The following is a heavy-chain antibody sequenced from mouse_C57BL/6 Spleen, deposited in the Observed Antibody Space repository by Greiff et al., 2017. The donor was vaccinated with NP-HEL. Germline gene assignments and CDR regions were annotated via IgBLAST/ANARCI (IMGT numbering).Heavy chain of an antibody. D-gene: IGHD1-1*01. Sequence: DVKLQESGGGLVKPGGSLKLSCAASGFTFSDYGMHWVRQAPEKGLEWVAYISSGSSTIYYADTVKGRFTISRDNAKNTLFLQMTSLRSEDTAMYYCARQGYGSSYDYFDYWGQGTTLTVSS. CDR1: GFTFSDYG. V-gene: IGHV5-17*01. J-gene: IGHJ2*01. CDR3: ARQGYGSSYDYFDY. CDR2: ISSGSSTI.